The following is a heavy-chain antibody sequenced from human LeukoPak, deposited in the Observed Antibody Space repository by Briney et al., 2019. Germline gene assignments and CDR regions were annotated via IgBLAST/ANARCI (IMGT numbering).Heavy chain of an antibody. J-gene: IGHJ4*02. V-gene: IGHV3-21*06. D-gene: IGHD2-15*01. CDR3: ARARLTDGGSDY. CDR2: TTSSAKI. Sequence: PGGSLRLSCAASGFTFSSHDMHWVRQAPGEGLEWVSSTTSSAKIYYAGSVRGRFTISRDSAKNSLCLQMNSLRAEDTAVYYCARARLTDGGSDYWGQGTLVTVSS. CDR1: GFTFSSHD.